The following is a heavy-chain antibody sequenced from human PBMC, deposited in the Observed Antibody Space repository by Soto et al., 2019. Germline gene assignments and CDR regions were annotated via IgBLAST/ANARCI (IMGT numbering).Heavy chain of an antibody. CDR1: GGSISSSSYY. D-gene: IGHD6-13*01. J-gene: IGHJ4*02. CDR3: ARIIAAAAQFDY. V-gene: IGHV4-39*01. Sequence: QLQLQESGPGLVKPSETLSLTCTVSGGSISSSSYYWGWIRQPPGKGLEWIGSIYYSGSTYYNPSLKSRVTISVDTSKNQFSLKLSSVTAADTAVYYCARIIAAAAQFDYWGQGTLVTVSS. CDR2: IYYSGST.